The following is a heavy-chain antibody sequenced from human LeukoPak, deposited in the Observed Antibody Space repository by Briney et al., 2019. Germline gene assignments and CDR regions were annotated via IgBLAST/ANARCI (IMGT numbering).Heavy chain of an antibody. CDR3: ARVPPYYYDSSGYPRLYYGMDV. Sequence: GGSLRLSCAASGFTFSSYGMHWVRQAPGPGLEWVAVIWYDGSNKYYADSVKGRFTISRDNSKNTLYLQMNSLRAEDTAVYYCARVPPYYYDSSGYPRLYYGMDVWGQGTTVTVSS. V-gene: IGHV3-33*01. D-gene: IGHD3-22*01. CDR1: GFTFSSYG. J-gene: IGHJ6*02. CDR2: IWYDGSNK.